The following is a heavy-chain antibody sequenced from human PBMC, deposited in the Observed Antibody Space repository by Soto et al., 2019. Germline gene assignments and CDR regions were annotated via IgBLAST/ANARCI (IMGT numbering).Heavy chain of an antibody. CDR2: ISGGGGST. J-gene: IGHJ6*02. V-gene: IGHV3-23*01. Sequence: EVQLLESGGGLVQPGRSLRLSCTASGFTFNNYAMNWVRQAPGKGLEWVSLISGGGGSTYYADSVKGRFTISRDNSKNTMYLQMNSLRAEDTAVYYCAKVGDHDLWSGHNYGMGVWGQGTTVTVSS. CDR1: GFTFNNYA. CDR3: AKVGDHDLWSGHNYGMGV. D-gene: IGHD3-3*01.